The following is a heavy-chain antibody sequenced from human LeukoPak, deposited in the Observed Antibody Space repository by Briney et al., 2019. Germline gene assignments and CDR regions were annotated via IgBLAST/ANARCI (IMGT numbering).Heavy chain of an antibody. CDR2: ISYNGNDE. D-gene: IGHD4-23*01. CDR3: ARGDPTPAGKDMDV. CDR1: GFIFKSYA. Sequence: GRSLRLSCEGSGFIFKSYAMHWVRQAPGRGLEWLTVISYNGNDEDFADSVKGRFTISRDNAKNSLYLQMNSLRAEDTAVYYCARGDPTPAGKDMDVWGKGTTVTVSS. V-gene: IGHV3-30-3*01. J-gene: IGHJ6*03.